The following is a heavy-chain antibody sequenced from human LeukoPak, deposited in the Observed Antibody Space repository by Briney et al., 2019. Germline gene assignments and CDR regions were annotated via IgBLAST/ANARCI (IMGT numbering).Heavy chain of an antibody. CDR3: ARAGIAAAGFWFDP. V-gene: IGHV4-34*01. D-gene: IGHD6-13*01. Sequence: SETLSLTCAVYVGSFSGYYWSWIRQPPGKGLEWIGEINHSGSTNYNPSLKSRVTISVDTSKNQFSLKLSSVTAADTAVYYCARAGIAAAGFWFDPWGQGTLVTVSS. CDR1: VGSFSGYY. CDR2: INHSGST. J-gene: IGHJ5*02.